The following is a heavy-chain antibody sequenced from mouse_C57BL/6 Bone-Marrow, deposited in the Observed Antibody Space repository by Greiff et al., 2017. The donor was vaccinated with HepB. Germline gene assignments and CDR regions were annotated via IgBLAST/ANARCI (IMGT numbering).Heavy chain of an antibody. Sequence: VQVVESGAELARPGASVKLSCKASGYTFTSYGISWVKQRTGQGLEWIGEIYPRSGNTYYNEKFKGKATLTADKSSSTAYMELRSLTSEDSAVYFCASSSSPFDYWGQGTTLTVSS. CDR3: ASSSSPFDY. J-gene: IGHJ2*01. CDR2: IYPRSGNT. V-gene: IGHV1-81*01. D-gene: IGHD1-1*01. CDR1: GYTFTSYG.